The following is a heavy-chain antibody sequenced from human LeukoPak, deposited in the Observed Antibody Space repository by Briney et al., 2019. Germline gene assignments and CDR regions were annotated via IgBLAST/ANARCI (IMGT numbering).Heavy chain of an antibody. CDR1: GFTFSSYA. J-gene: IGHJ4*02. Sequence: PGGSLRLSCAASGFTFSSYAMHWVRQAPGKGLEWVAVISYDGSNKYYADSVKGRFTISRDNSKNTLYLQMNSLRAEDTAVYYCAKDRRAVAGNYFDYWGQGTLVTVSS. CDR3: AKDRRAVAGNYFDY. V-gene: IGHV3-30*04. CDR2: ISYDGSNK. D-gene: IGHD6-19*01.